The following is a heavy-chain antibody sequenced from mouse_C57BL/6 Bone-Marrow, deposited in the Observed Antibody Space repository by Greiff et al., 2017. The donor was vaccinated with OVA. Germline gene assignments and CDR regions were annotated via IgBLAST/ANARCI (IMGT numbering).Heavy chain of an antibody. D-gene: IGHD2-4*01. J-gene: IGHJ2*01. CDR2: ISSGSSTI. CDR1: GFTFSDYG. CDR3: ARRVITTASYFDY. Sequence: EVKVEESGGGLVKPGGSLKLSCAASGFTFSDYGMHWVRQAPEKGLEWVAYISSGSSTIYYADTVKGRFTISRDNAKNTLFLQMTSLRSEDTAMYYCARRVITTASYFDYWGQGTTLTVSS. V-gene: IGHV5-17*01.